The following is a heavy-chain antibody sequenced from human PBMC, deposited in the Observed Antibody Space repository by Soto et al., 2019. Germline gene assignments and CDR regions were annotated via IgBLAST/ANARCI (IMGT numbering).Heavy chain of an antibody. Sequence: SETLSLTCTVSGGSMKNFFWSWIRQPPGKGLEWIGYIPYSGGPTYTPSLKSRVSIAIDTSRNQFSLRLTSVTTADTAVYYCAASEVGLISVLGTWGQGTPVTVSS. D-gene: IGHD3-10*02. CDR1: GGSMKNFF. CDR2: IPYSGGP. V-gene: IGHV4-59*01. CDR3: AASEVGLISVLGT. J-gene: IGHJ5*02.